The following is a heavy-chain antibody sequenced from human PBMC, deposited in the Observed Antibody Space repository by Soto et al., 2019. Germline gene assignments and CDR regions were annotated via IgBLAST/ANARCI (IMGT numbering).Heavy chain of an antibody. J-gene: IGHJ5*02. CDR3: AHSLAVRGVTLNWFDP. CDR1: GFSLSTSGVG. V-gene: IGHV2-5*02. Sequence: QITLKESGPTLVKPTQTLTLTCTFSGFSLSTSGVGVGWIRQPPGKALEWLALIYWDDDKRYSPSLKSRLTITKDTSKNQVVLTMTNMDPVDTATYYWAHSLAVRGVTLNWFDPWGQGTLVTVSS. D-gene: IGHD3-10*01. CDR2: IYWDDDK.